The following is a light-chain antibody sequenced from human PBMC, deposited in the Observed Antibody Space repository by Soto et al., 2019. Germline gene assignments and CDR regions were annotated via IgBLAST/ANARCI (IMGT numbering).Light chain of an antibody. CDR1: QSISSNY. J-gene: IGKJ1*01. V-gene: IGKV3-20*01. CDR2: AAS. Sequence: EIVLTQSPGTRSLSPGERATLPCRASQSISSNYFAWYQQKPGQAPRLLIYAASTRATGIPDRFSGSGSGTDFTLTISRLEPEDFAVYYCQQYDTSPWTFGRGTKVDIK. CDR3: QQYDTSPWT.